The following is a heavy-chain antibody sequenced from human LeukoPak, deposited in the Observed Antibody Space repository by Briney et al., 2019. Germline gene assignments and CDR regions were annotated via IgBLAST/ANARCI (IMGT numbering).Heavy chain of an antibody. Sequence: SETLSLTCTVSGGSIRSHYWSWIRQPPGKGLEWIGYIYYSGSTNYNPSLKSRVTISVDTSKNQFSLKLSSVTAADTAVYYCARDRGDYDSSGYYGYFDYWSQGALVTVSS. CDR1: GGSIRSHY. V-gene: IGHV4-59*11. D-gene: IGHD3-22*01. CDR3: ARDRGDYDSSGYYGYFDY. CDR2: IYYSGST. J-gene: IGHJ4*02.